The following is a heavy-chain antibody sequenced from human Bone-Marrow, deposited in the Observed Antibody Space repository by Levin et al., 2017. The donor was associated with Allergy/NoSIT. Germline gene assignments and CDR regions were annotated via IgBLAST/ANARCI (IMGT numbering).Heavy chain of an antibody. V-gene: IGHV5-51*01. CDR1: GYIFINYW. J-gene: IGHJ5*01. CDR3: ARGEEVAGRPDWFDS. CDR2: IYPADSDT. D-gene: IGHD2-15*01. Sequence: KVSCKGSGYIFINYWIGWVRQMPGKGLELMGIIYPADSDTIYSPSFQGHVTISADKSITTAYLQWSSLTASDTAMYYCARGEEVAGRPDWFDSWGQGTLVTVSS.